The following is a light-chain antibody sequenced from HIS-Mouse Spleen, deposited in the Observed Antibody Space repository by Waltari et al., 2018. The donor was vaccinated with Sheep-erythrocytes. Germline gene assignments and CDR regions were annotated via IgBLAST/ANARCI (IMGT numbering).Light chain of an antibody. J-gene: IGLJ1*01. V-gene: IGLV2-11*01. CDR2: DVS. CDR3: CSYAGSYNHV. Sequence: QSALTQPRSVSGSPGQSVTISCTGTSSDFGCYNYVPWYQQHPGKAPKLMIYDVSKRPSGVPDRFSGSKSGNTASLTISGLQAEDEADYYCCSYAGSYNHVFATGTKVTVL. CDR1: SSDFGCYNY.